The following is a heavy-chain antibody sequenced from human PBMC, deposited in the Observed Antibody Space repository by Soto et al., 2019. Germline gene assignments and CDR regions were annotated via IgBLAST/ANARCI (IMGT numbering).Heavy chain of an antibody. V-gene: IGHV4-59*01. J-gene: IGHJ4*02. Sequence: PSETLSLTCTVSGGSISSYYWSWIRQPPGKGLEWIGYIYYSGSTNYNPSLKSRVTISVDTSKNQFSLKLSSVTAADTDVYYYARGPDYGDYDSYSDYWGQGTLVTVSS. D-gene: IGHD4-17*01. CDR1: GGSISSYY. CDR2: IYYSGST. CDR3: ARGPDYGDYDSYSDY.